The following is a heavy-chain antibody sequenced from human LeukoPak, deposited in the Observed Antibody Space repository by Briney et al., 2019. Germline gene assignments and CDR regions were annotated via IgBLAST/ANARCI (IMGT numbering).Heavy chain of an antibody. V-gene: IGHV3-30*18. D-gene: IGHD3-3*01. CDR2: ISFDGSTK. CDR1: GFTFSSYG. Sequence: SGGSLRLSCAAYGFTFSSYGMHWVRQAPGKGLEWVAVISFDGSTKSYADSVKGRFTISRDNSKNTMYLQMNSLRAEDTAVYYCAKGYYDFWSGYYNRGPDYFDYWGQGTLVTVSS. J-gene: IGHJ4*02. CDR3: AKGYYDFWSGYYNRGPDYFDY.